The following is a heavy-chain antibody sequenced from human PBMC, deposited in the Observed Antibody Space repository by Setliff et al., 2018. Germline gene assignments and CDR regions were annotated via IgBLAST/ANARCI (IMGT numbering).Heavy chain of an antibody. Sequence: ASVKVSCKASGYTFTSYAMHWVRQAPGQRLEWMGWINAGNGNTKYSQKFQGRVTITGDTSASTAYMELSSLRADDTAVYYCMKKIIAGGGPPYDYFDYWGQGTLVTVSS. V-gene: IGHV1-3*01. CDR1: GYTFTSYA. J-gene: IGHJ4*02. CDR2: INAGNGNT. CDR3: MKKIIAGGGPPYDYFDY. D-gene: IGHD1-26*01.